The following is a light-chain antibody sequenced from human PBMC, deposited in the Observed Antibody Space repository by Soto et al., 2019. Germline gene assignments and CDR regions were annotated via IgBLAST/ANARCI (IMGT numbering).Light chain of an antibody. V-gene: IGKV3-15*01. CDR2: SAS. J-gene: IGKJ4*01. Sequence: EIVMTQSPPTLSVSPGERATLSCRAGRNIGTNVAWYQHKTGQAPRLLMYSASTRATGIPARFSGSGSGTEFTLTISSLQSEDFAIYYCQQYNNWPPITFGGGTKVEIK. CDR1: RNIGTN. CDR3: QQYNNWPPIT.